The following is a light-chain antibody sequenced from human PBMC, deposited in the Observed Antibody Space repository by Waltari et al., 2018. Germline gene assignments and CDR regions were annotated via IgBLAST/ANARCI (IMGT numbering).Light chain of an antibody. J-gene: IGLJ3*02. Sequence: QAGLTQPPSVSKGLRQTATLTCTGNSNNVGNQGAAWLQQHQGHPPKLLSYRNNNRPSGISEGLSASRSGNTASLTSTGLQPEDEADYYCSAWDSSLSAWVFGGGTKLTVL. CDR3: SAWDSSLSAWV. CDR2: RNN. V-gene: IGLV10-54*01. CDR1: SNNVGNQG.